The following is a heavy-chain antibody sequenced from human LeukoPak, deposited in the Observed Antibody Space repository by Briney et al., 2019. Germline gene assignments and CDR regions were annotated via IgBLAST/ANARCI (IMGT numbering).Heavy chain of an antibody. CDR3: AKVSLVDTAMVNY. D-gene: IGHD5-18*01. CDR2: ISGSGGST. CDR1: GFTFTSNA. J-gene: IGHJ4*02. V-gene: IGHV3-23*01. Sequence: GGSLRLSCAAYGFTFTSNAMSWVRQAPGKGLEWVSAISGSGGSTYYADSVKGRFTISRGNSKNTLYLQMNSLRAEDTAVYYCAKVSLVDTAMVNYWGQGTLVTVSS.